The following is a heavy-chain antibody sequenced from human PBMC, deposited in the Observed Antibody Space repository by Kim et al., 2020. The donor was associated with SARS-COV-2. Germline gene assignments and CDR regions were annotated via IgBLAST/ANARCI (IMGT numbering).Heavy chain of an antibody. CDR3: ARDLTAYCGGDCYPDY. Sequence: GGSLRLSCAASGFTFSSYAMHWVRQAPGKGLEWVAVISYDGSNKYYADSVKGRFTISRDNSKKPLYLQMNSLRAEDTAVYYCARDLTAYCGGDCYPDYWGQGTLVTVSS. V-gene: IGHV3-30*04. CDR2: ISYDGSNK. D-gene: IGHD2-21*02. CDR1: GFTFSSYA. J-gene: IGHJ4*02.